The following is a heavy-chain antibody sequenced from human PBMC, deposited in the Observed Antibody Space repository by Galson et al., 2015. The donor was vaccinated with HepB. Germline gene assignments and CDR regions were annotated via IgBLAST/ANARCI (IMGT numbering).Heavy chain of an antibody. CDR3: ARDYGICGGDCYSGSRNAGSAFDI. CDR1: GYTFTSYA. J-gene: IGHJ3*02. D-gene: IGHD2-21*01. CDR2: INAGNGNT. Sequence: SVKVSCKASGYTFTSYAMHWVRQAPGQRLEWMGWINAGNGNTKYSQKFQGRVTITRDTSASTAYMELSSLRSEDTAVYYCARDYGICGGDCYSGSRNAGSAFDIWGQGTMVTVSS. V-gene: IGHV1-3*01.